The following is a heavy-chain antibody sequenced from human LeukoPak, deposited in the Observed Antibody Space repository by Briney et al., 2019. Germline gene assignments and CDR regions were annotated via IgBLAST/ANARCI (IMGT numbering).Heavy chain of an antibody. CDR2: IYASGST. D-gene: IGHD6-6*01. Sequence: PSETLSLTCTVSGGSTSSYYWSWIRQPAGKGLEWIGRIYASGSTNYNPSLKSRVTMSVDTSKNQFSLKLSSVTAADTAVYYCARVFPEQLAFDYWGQGTLVTVSS. V-gene: IGHV4-4*07. J-gene: IGHJ4*02. CDR1: GGSTSSYY. CDR3: ARVFPEQLAFDY.